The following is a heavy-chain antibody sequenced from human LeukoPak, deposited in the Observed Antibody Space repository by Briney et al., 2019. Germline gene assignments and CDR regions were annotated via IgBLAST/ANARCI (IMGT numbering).Heavy chain of an antibody. V-gene: IGHV4-4*07. CDR2: IYTSGTT. Sequence: SETLSLTCTVSGGSISSYYWSWIRQPAGKGLEWIWRIYTSGTTDYNPSLRTRVTISVDASRNQFSLNLSSVTAADTAVYYCARWSGSVTARNYYYYMDVWGEGTTVTVSS. CDR1: GGSISSYY. CDR3: ARWSGSVTARNYYYYMDV. D-gene: IGHD6-6*01. J-gene: IGHJ6*03.